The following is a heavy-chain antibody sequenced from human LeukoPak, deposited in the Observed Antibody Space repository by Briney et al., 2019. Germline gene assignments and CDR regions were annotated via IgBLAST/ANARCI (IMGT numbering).Heavy chain of an antibody. D-gene: IGHD1-26*01. CDR1: GFTFTTYW. J-gene: IGHJ3*02. Sequence: PGGSLRLSCAASGFTFTTYWMSWVRQALGKGLEWVANINQGGSEKYYVDSVKGRFTISRDNAKNFLYLQMNSLRDDDTAVYYCARDSGLGAHIWGQGTMVTVSS. V-gene: IGHV3-7*01. CDR2: INQGGSEK. CDR3: ARDSGLGAHI.